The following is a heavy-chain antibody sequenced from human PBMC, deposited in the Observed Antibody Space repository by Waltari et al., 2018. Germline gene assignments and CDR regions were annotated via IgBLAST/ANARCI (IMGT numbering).Heavy chain of an antibody. D-gene: IGHD7-27*01. CDR1: GFTFSSYG. V-gene: IGHV3-30*18. J-gene: IGHJ4*02. CDR3: AKITGDQSIFDY. Sequence: QVQLVESGGGVVQPGRSLRLYCAASGFTFSSYGMHWVRQAPGKGLEWGAVISYVGRKNYYADSVKGRFTISRDNSKTTLYLQMNSLRAEDTAVYYCAKITGDQSIFDYWGQGTLVTVSS. CDR2: ISYVGRKN.